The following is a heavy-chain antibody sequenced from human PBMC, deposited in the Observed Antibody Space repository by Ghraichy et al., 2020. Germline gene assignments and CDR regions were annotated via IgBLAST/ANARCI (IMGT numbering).Heavy chain of an antibody. Sequence: SETLSLTCTVSGGSISSSSYYWGWIRHPPGKGLEWIGSIYYSGSTYYNPSLKSRVTISVDTSKNQFSLKLSSVTTADTAVYYCARLGYSNPDWGQGTPVTVSS. CDR3: ARLGYSNPD. CDR2: IYYSGST. D-gene: IGHD6-13*01. V-gene: IGHV4-39*01. J-gene: IGHJ4*02. CDR1: GGSISSSSYY.